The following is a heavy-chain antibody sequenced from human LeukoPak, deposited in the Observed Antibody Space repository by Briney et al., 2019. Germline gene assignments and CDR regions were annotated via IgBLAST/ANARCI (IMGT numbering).Heavy chain of an antibody. D-gene: IGHD3-9*01. CDR3: TRGSLLRYFDWFELYYFDY. CDR2: MNPDSGNT. V-gene: IGHV1-8*01. J-gene: IGHJ4*02. Sequence: GASVKVSCKASGYIFTNNDINWVRQASGQGLEWVGWMNPDSGNTGSAEKFQGRVTMTRNTSISTAYMELSSLTSEDTAVYYCTRGSLLRYFDWFELYYFDYWGQGTLVTVSS. CDR1: GYIFTNND.